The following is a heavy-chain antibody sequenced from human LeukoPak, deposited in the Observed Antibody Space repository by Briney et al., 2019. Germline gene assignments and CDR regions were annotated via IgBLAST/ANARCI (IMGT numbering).Heavy chain of an antibody. V-gene: IGHV4-4*02. CDR3: ARVPPLGYYVVMGGDY. Sequence: PSGTLSLTCAVSGDSISSSNWWSWVRQPPGKGLEWIGEIYHSGSTNYNPSLKSRVTISVDKSKNQFSLKLNSVTAADTAVYYCARVPPLGYYVVMGGDYWGQGTLVTVSS. CDR2: IYHSGST. CDR1: GDSISSSNW. J-gene: IGHJ4*02. D-gene: IGHD3-3*01.